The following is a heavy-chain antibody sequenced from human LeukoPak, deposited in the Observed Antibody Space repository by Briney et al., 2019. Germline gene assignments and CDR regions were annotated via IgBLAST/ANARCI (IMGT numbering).Heavy chain of an antibody. V-gene: IGHV3-66*01. CDR1: GFTVSSNY. CDR3: ARDSSGSYYFDY. D-gene: IGHD1-26*01. CDR2: IYSGGST. J-gene: IGHJ4*02. Sequence: QAGGSLRLSCAASGFTVSSNYMTWVRQAPGKGLEWVSVIYSGGSTYYADSVKGRFTISRDNSKNTLYLQMNSLRAEDTAVYYCARDSSGSYYFDYWGQGTLVTVSS.